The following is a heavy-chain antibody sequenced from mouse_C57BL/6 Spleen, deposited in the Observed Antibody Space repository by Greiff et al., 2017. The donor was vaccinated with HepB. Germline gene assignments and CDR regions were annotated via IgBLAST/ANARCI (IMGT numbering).Heavy chain of an antibody. CDR2: IYPGDGDT. D-gene: IGHD1-1*01. CDR3: ATITTVVADWSFDV. V-gene: IGHV1-82*01. CDR1: GYAFSSSW. J-gene: IGHJ1*03. Sequence: VKLMESGPELVKPGASVKISSKASGYAFSSSWMNWVKQRPGKGLEWIGRIYPGDGDTNYNGKFKGKATLTADKSSSTAYMQLSSLTSEDSAVYVYATITTVVADWSFDVWGTGTTVTVSS.